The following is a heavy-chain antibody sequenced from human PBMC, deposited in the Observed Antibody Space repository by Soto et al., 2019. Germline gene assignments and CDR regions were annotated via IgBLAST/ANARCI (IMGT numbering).Heavy chain of an antibody. CDR2: VTWNSVAT. CDR1: GFIFDNHA. V-gene: IGHV3-9*01. CDR3: VKEGGMKYFDF. Sequence: EVQLVESGGGLVQPGRSLRLSCTASGFIFDNHAMHWVRQAPGKGLEWVAGVTWNSVATGYADSVKGRFTISRDNANNFLDLQMNSLSAEDTAVYFCVKEGGMKYFDFWGRGTVVTVSS. J-gene: IGHJ2*01. D-gene: IGHD3-16*01.